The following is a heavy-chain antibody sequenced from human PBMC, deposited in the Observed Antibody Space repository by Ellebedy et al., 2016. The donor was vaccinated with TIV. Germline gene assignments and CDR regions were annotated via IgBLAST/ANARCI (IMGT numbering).Heavy chain of an antibody. CDR3: ARDTGDGMDV. D-gene: IGHD1-14*01. CDR1: GFTFSIYA. CDR2: ISYNGSKK. J-gene: IGHJ6*02. Sequence: GGSLRLSXAASGFTFSIYAMHWVRQAPGKGLEWVAIISYNGSKKYYADSVKGRLTISRDNSKDTLNLHMDNLRGEDTAIYYCARDTGDGMDVWGQGTTVIVSS. V-gene: IGHV3-30*04.